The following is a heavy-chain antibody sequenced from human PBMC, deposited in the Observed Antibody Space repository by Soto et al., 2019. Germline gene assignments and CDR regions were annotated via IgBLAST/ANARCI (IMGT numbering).Heavy chain of an antibody. V-gene: IGHV3-23*01. CDR2: ISGSGGST. CDR1: GFTFSSYA. Sequence: GGSLRLSCAASGFTFSSYAMSWVRQAPGKGLEWVSAISGSGGSTYYADSVKGRFTISRDNSKNTLYLQMNSLRAEDTAVYYCAKSYDSRYKSGSYFDYWGQGTLVTVSS. D-gene: IGHD3-22*01. CDR3: AKSYDSRYKSGSYFDY. J-gene: IGHJ4*02.